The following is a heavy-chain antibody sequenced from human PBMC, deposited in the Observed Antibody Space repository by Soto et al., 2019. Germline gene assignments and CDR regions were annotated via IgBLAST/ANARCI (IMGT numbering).Heavy chain of an antibody. J-gene: IGHJ4*02. CDR3: ARGRSSSVYFDY. Sequence: QVQLVESGGGLVKPGGSLRLSCAASGFTFSDYYMSWIRQAPGKGLEWVSYIILSASTIYYADSVKGRFTISRDNAKNSLYLQLNSLRAEDTAVYYCARGRSSSVYFDYWGQGTLVTVSS. CDR2: IILSASTI. D-gene: IGHD6-6*01. CDR1: GFTFSDYY. V-gene: IGHV3-11*01.